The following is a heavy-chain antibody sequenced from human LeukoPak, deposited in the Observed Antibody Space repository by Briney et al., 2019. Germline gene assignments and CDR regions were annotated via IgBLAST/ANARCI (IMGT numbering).Heavy chain of an antibody. CDR2: IKQDGSEK. D-gene: IGHD6-25*01. V-gene: IGHV3-7*01. Sequence: GGSLRLSCVASGFTFSSYWLSWVRPAPGKGLAWVANIKQDGSEKYYVDSVKGRFTISRDNAKNSLYLQMNSLRAEDTAVYYCARDGRREDYFDYWGQGTLVTVSS. J-gene: IGHJ4*02. CDR1: GFTFSSYW. CDR3: ARDGRREDYFDY.